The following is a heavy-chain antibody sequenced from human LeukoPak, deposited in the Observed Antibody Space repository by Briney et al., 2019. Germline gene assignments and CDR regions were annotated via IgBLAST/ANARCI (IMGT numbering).Heavy chain of an antibody. CDR1: GDSISNYF. J-gene: IGHJ4*02. V-gene: IGHV4-4*07. CDR2: IYAGEGA. D-gene: IGHD5-18*01. CDR3: AREGYSYGYYFDY. Sequence: SETLSLTCTVSGDSISNYFWSWIRPPAGKGLEWIGRIYAGEGARYNPSLETRVTVSVDTSTSQLALKLSSVTAADTAVYYCAREGYSYGYYFDYWGQGTLVTVSS.